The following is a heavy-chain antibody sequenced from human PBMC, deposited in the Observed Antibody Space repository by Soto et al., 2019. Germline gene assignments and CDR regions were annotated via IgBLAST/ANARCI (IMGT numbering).Heavy chain of an antibody. CDR2: INPNSGGT. D-gene: IGHD5-12*01. CDR1: GYTFTAYY. CDR3: ARGGGRGYNELDP. Sequence: QVQLVQSGAEVKKPGALVKVSCKASGYTFTAYYMHWVRQAPGQGLEWKGWINPNSGGTYHAQNFQGRVTMTRDTSTTTAYMELASLRSDDTAVYYCARGGGRGYNELDPWGHGTLVIVSS. J-gene: IGHJ5*02. V-gene: IGHV1-2*02.